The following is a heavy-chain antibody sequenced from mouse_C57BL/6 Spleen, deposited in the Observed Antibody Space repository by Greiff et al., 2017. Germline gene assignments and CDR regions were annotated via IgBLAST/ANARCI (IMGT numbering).Heavy chain of an antibody. CDR3: ARTGHYHDMDD. J-gene: IGHJ4*01. CDR2: IYPGDGDT. CDR1: GYAFSSSW. Sequence: VQLQQSGPELVKPGASVKISCKASGYAFSSSWMNWVKQRPGKGLEWIGRIYPGDGDTKYNGKFKGKATLTADKSSSTAYLQLSSLTSEDSAVYFCARTGHYHDMDDWGQGTSVTVSS. V-gene: IGHV1-82*01.